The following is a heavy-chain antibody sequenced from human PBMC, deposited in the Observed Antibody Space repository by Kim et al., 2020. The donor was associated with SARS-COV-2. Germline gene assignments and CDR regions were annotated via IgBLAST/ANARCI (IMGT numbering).Heavy chain of an antibody. CDR2: INGGNGNT. CDR1: GYTFTSYV. V-gene: IGHV1-3*01. CDR3: ARGGLGVWFYGMDV. D-gene: IGHD3-16*01. Sequence: ASVKVSCKASGYTFTSYVMHWVRQAPGQRLEWMGWINGGNGNTKYSQKFQGRVTITRDTSATTAYMELSSLRSEDTAVYYCARGGLGVWFYGMDVWGQGTTVTVSS. J-gene: IGHJ6*02.